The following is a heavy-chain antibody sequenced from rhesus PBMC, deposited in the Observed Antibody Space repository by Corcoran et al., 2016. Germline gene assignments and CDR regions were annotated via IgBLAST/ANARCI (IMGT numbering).Heavy chain of an antibody. CDR1: GGSISIGYD. Sequence: QVQLQESGPGVVKPSETLSLTCAVSGGSISIGYDWRWIRQPPGKGLEWYGYIYGSSGITNYNPSLKNRVTMSKDASKKQFSLRLSSVTAADTAVYYCARRRIYFDYWGQGVLVTVSS. J-gene: IGHJ4*01. V-gene: IGHV4-76*01. CDR3: ARRRIYFDY. D-gene: IGHD3-9*01. CDR2: IYGSSGIT.